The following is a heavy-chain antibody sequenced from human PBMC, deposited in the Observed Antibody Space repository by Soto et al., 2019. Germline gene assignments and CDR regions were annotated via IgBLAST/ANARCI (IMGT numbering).Heavy chain of an antibody. CDR3: ARDYGDYFDY. D-gene: IGHD4-17*01. J-gene: IGHJ4*02. CDR1: GGSISSGGYF. Sequence: QVQLQESGPGLVKPSQTLSLTCSVSGGSISSGGYFWTWIRQHPGKGLEWIGYIHNSGSTYYNPSLNRRVTISEDTSKNHFSLKLNSVTAAATAVYYCARDYGDYFDYWGQGTLVTVSS. V-gene: IGHV4-31*03. CDR2: IHNSGST.